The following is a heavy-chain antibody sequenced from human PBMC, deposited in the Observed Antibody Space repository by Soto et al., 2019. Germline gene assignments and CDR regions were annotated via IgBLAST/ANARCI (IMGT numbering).Heavy chain of an antibody. Sequence: PGGSLRLSCAASGFTFSSYGMHWVRQAPGKGLEWVAVISYDGSNKYYADSVKGRFTISRDNSKNTLYLQMNSLRAEDTAVYYCAKDRLITVTTDYYYGMDVWGQGTTVTVSS. CDR2: ISYDGSNK. D-gene: IGHD4-17*01. J-gene: IGHJ6*02. V-gene: IGHV3-30*18. CDR1: GFTFSSYG. CDR3: AKDRLITVTTDYYYGMDV.